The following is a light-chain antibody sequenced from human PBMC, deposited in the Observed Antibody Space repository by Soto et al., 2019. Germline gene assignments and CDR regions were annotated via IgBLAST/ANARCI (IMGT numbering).Light chain of an antibody. CDR2: GAS. CDR3: QQYDDSLWT. Sequence: EIVLTQSPGTLSLSPGERATLSCRASQSVRTSTLVWNQHKPGQAPRLLIYGASSRAPGIPVRFSGSGSGTYFTLTINRLEPEDFAVYYCQQYDDSLWTFGQGTKVQIK. J-gene: IGKJ1*01. V-gene: IGKV3-20*01. CDR1: QSVRTST.